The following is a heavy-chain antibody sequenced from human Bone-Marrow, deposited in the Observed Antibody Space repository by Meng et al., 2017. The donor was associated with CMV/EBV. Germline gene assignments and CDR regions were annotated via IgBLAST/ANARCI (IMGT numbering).Heavy chain of an antibody. CDR3: ARSLAGTTGAFDI. CDR1: GFNVSSNY. Sequence: AAAGFNVSSNYMSWVRQAPGKGLEWVSVIYSGGSTYYADSVKGRFTIFRDNSKNTLYLQMNSLRAEDTAVYYCARSLAGTTGAFDIWGQGTMVTVSS. D-gene: IGHD1-1*01. J-gene: IGHJ3*02. V-gene: IGHV3-66*01. CDR2: IYSGGST.